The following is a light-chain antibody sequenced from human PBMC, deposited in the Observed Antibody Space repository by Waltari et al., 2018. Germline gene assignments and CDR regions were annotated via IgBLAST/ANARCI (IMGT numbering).Light chain of an antibody. Sequence: QSALTQPASVSGSPGQSITISCTGTSSDVGTYNLVSWYQQHPGKAPKFMIYEVSKRPSGVSNRFSGSKSGNTAPLTISGLQAEDEAAYYCCSYAGSSTWVFGGGTKLTVL. V-gene: IGLV2-23*02. CDR1: SSDVGTYNL. J-gene: IGLJ3*02. CDR3: CSYAGSSTWV. CDR2: EVS.